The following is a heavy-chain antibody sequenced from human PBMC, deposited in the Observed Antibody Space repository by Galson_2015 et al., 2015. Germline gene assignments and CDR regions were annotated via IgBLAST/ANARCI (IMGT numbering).Heavy chain of an antibody. CDR1: GYSFTTYW. CDR3: ARGNSGYQMDY. CDR2: IYPGDSDT. Sequence: QSGAEVKKPGESLTISCQGSGYSFTTYWIGWVRQMPGKGLEWMGIIYPGDSDTTYSPSFQGQVTISADKSIDTAYLQWTSLKTSDTAMYFCARGNSGYQMDYWGQGTLVTVSS. V-gene: IGHV5-51*01. D-gene: IGHD5-12*01. J-gene: IGHJ4*02.